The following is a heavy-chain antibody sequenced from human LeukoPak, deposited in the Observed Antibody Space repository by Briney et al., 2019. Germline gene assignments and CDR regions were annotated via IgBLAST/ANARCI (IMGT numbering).Heavy chain of an antibody. J-gene: IGHJ4*02. CDR1: GYSFTKYA. Sequence: ASVKVSCKASGYSFTKYAISLVRQAPGQGLEWMGWISGYNGNTNYAQRLQDRVTMTTDTSTSTAYMDLRSLRSDETVVYYCARGGYYDKSGHYHGLFDYWGQGTLVTVSS. CDR3: ARGGYYDKSGHYHGLFDY. CDR2: ISGYNGNT. V-gene: IGHV1-18*01. D-gene: IGHD3-22*01.